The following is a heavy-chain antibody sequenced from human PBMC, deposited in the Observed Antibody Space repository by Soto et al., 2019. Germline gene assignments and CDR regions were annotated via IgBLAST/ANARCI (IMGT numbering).Heavy chain of an antibody. J-gene: IGHJ6*03. CDR3: ARHVGGYYYYMTV. Sequence: TSETLSLTCTVSGVSISTMSSSSYYWGWIRQPPGKGLEWIGSIYYTGNTYYNPSLKSRVTISVDTSKNQFSLKLSSVTAADTAVYYCARHVGGYYYYMTVWGKGTTVTVSS. CDR1: GVSISTMSSSSYY. D-gene: IGHD2-15*01. V-gene: IGHV4-39*01. CDR2: IYYTGNT.